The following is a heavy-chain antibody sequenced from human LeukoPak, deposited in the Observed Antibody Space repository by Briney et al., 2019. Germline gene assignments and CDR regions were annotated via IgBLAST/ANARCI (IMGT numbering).Heavy chain of an antibody. CDR1: GFTFSSYS. V-gene: IGHV3-48*01. D-gene: IGHD6-13*01. J-gene: IGHJ4*02. Sequence: GGSLRLSCAASGFTFSSYSMNWVRQAPGKGLEWVSYISGGGAPVYYADSVEGRFTVSRDNVKNSLYLQMHDLRVDDTAVYFCARDFRSSAWYIGDYWGQGVQVTVSS. CDR3: ARDFRSSAWYIGDY. CDR2: ISGGGAPV.